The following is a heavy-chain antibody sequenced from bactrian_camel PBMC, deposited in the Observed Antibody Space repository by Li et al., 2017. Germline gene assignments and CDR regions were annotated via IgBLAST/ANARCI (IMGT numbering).Heavy chain of an antibody. V-gene: IGHV3S53*01. CDR1: GYTYSPDC. Sequence: HVQLVESGGGSVTAGGSLRLSCAASGYTYSPDCMGWFRQAPGKEREGVATISRDGTAVYASSVTGRFTISRDNAKNTLYLQMNSLKTEDTAVYYCATWWSVGFWGQGTQVTVS. D-gene: IGHD7*01. CDR3: ATWWSVGF. J-gene: IGHJ6*01. CDR2: ISRDGTA.